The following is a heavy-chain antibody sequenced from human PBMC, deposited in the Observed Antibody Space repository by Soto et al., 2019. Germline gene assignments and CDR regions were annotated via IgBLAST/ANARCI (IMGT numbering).Heavy chain of an antibody. D-gene: IGHD5-12*01. CDR1: VYTFTSYG. CDR3: ARVIYSGWLDY. J-gene: IGHJ4*02. Sequence: XSVKVSCKASVYTFTSYGISWVRQAPGQGLEWMGWISAYNGNTNYAQKLQGRVTMTTDTSTSTAYMELRSLRSDDTAVYYCARVIYSGWLDYWGQGTLVTVSS. CDR2: ISAYNGNT. V-gene: IGHV1-18*01.